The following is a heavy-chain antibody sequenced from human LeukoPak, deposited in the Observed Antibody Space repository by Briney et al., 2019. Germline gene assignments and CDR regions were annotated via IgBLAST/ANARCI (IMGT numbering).Heavy chain of an antibody. CDR1: GGSISSSSYY. CDR3: ARLEVVPAAGDDY. V-gene: IGHV4-39*01. CDR2: IYYSGST. D-gene: IGHD2-2*01. J-gene: IGHJ4*02. Sequence: SETLSLTCTVSGGSISSSSYYWGWIRQPPGKGLEWIGSIYYSGSTYYNPSLKSRVTISVDTSKNQFSLKLSSVTAADTAVYYCARLEVVPAAGDDYWGQGTLVTVSS.